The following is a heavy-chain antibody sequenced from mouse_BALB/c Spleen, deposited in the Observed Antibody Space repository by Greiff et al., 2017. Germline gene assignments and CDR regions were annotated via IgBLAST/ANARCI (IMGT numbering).Heavy chain of an antibody. V-gene: IGHV14-3*02. J-gene: IGHJ3*01. D-gene: IGHD2-3*01. CDR3: ARDDGYYDGFAY. CDR1: GFNIKDTY. Sequence: VQLKESGAELVKPGASVKLSCTASGFNIKDTYMHWVKQRPEQGLEWIGRIDPANGNTKYDPKFQGKATITADTSSNTAYLQLSSLTSEDTAVYYCARDDGYYDGFAYWGQGTLVTVSA. CDR2: IDPANGNT.